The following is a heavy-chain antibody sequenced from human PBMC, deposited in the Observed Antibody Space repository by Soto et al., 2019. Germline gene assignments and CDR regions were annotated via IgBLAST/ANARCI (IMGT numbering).Heavy chain of an antibody. CDR3: ARDLGSLFFDP. CDR2: INAGNGNT. D-gene: IGHD6-6*01. J-gene: IGHJ5*02. V-gene: IGHV1-3*01. Sequence: ASVKVSCKASGYTFTSYAMHWVRQAPGQRLEWMGWINAGNGNTKYSQKFQARVTITRDTSASTAYMELSSLRSEDTAVYYCARDLGSLFFDPWGQGTLVTVSS. CDR1: GYTFTSYA.